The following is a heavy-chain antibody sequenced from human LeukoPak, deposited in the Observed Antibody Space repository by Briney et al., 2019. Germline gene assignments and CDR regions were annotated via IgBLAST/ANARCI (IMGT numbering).Heavy chain of an antibody. CDR1: GFTFSSYS. Sequence: GGSLRLSCAASGFTFSSYSMNSVRQAPGKGLEWVSSISSSSSYIYYADSVKGRFTISRDNAKNSLYLQMNSLRAEDTAVYYCARVGWNNGNYWGQGTLVTVSS. D-gene: IGHD1/OR15-1a*01. CDR2: ISSSSSYI. J-gene: IGHJ4*02. V-gene: IGHV3-21*01. CDR3: ARVGWNNGNY.